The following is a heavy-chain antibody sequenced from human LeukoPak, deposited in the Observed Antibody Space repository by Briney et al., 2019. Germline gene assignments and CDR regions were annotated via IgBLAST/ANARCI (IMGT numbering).Heavy chain of an antibody. CDR3: AASFYYDSSGIPFDY. Sequence: GGSLRLSCAASGFTFSSYAMHWVRQAPGKGLEWVAVISYDGSNKYYADSVKGQFTISRDNSKNTLYLQMNSLRAEDTAVYYCAASFYYDSSGIPFDYWGQGTLVTVSS. CDR1: GFTFSSYA. J-gene: IGHJ4*02. CDR2: ISYDGSNK. V-gene: IGHV3-30-3*01. D-gene: IGHD3-22*01.